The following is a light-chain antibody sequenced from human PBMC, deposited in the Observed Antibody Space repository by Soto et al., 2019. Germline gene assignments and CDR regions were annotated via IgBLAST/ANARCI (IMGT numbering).Light chain of an antibody. CDR1: QSISSY. Sequence: DIQITHSTSSLSASVLYRVTITCRASQSISSYLNWYQQKPGKAPKLLIYAASSLQSGVPSRFSGSGSGADFTLTISSLQPEDSATYYCQLSHTTLTFGQGTRLEIK. J-gene: IGKJ5*01. CDR2: AAS. V-gene: IGKV1-39*01. CDR3: QLSHTTLT.